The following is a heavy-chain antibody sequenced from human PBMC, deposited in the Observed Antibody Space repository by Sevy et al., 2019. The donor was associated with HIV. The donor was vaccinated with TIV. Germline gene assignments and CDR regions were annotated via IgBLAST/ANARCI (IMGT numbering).Heavy chain of an antibody. V-gene: IGHV3-49*03. Sequence: GGSLRLSCTASGFTFGDYAMSWFRQAPGKGLEWVGFIRSKAYGGTTEYAASVKGRFTISRDDSKSIAYLQMNSLKTEDTAVYYCTRDRITMIVVVASHDTFDIWGQGTMVTVSS. CDR1: GFTFGDYA. D-gene: IGHD3-22*01. CDR3: TRDRITMIVVVASHDTFDI. CDR2: IRSKAYGGTT. J-gene: IGHJ3*02.